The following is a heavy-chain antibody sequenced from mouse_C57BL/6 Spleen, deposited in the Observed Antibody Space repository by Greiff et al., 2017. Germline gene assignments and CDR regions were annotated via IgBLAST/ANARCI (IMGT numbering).Heavy chain of an antibody. J-gene: IGHJ3*01. V-gene: IGHV5-4*01. CDR1: GSTFSSYA. CDR2: ISDGGSYT. CDR3: ARDEDYSNYGFAY. Sequence: EVKLMESGGGLVKPGGSLKLSCAASGSTFSSYAMPWVRQAPEKRLEWVATISDGGSYTYYPDNVKGRFTISRDNAKNNLYLQMSHLKSEDTAMYYCARDEDYSNYGFAYWGQGTLVTVSA. D-gene: IGHD2-5*01.